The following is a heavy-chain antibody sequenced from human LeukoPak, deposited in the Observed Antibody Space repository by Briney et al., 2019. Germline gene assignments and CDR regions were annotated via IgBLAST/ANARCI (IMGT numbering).Heavy chain of an antibody. CDR2: IRYDGSNK. V-gene: IGHV3-30*02. CDR3: AKDRSGDLAHFDY. Sequence: PGGSLRLSCAASGFTFSSYGMHWVRQAPGKGLEWVAFIRYDGSNKYYADSVKGRFTISRDNSKNTPYLQMNSLRAEDTAVYYCAKDRSGDLAHFDYWGQGTLVTVSS. D-gene: IGHD3-10*01. J-gene: IGHJ4*02. CDR1: GFTFSSYG.